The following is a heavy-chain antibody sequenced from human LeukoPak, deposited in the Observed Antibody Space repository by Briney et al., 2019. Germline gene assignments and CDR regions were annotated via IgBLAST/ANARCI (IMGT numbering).Heavy chain of an antibody. V-gene: IGHV4-38-2*02. CDR2: FYDSGNT. CDR1: GYSISSGYY. J-gene: IGHJ4*02. D-gene: IGHD1-26*01. CDR3: ARGKSRGSHMDY. Sequence: SETLSLTCTVSGYSISSGYYWGWIRQPPGKGLEWIGSFYDSGNTYYNPSLKSRVTISVDTSKNQSSLKVRSVTAADTAVYFCARGKSRGSHMDYWGQGTLVTVSS.